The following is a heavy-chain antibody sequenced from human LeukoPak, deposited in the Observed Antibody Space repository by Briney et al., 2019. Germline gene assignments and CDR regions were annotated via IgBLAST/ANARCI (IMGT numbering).Heavy chain of an antibody. V-gene: IGHV4-4*07. Sequence: SETLSLTCTVSGGSISSYYWSWIRHPAGKGLELIGRIYTSGSTNYNPSLKSRVTMSVDTSKNQFSLKLSSVTAADTAVYYCARGVNWFDPWGQGTLVTVSS. CDR1: GGSISSYY. CDR3: ARGVNWFDP. D-gene: IGHD6-13*01. CDR2: IYTSGST. J-gene: IGHJ5*02.